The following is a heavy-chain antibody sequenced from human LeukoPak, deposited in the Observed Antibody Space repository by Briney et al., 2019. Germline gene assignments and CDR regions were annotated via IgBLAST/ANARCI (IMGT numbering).Heavy chain of an antibody. CDR2: ISYDGSNK. CDR3: AREDVVVPAAMPDYYYYYGMDV. D-gene: IGHD2-2*01. Sequence: GGSLRLSCAASGFTFSSYAMHWVRQAPGKGLEWVAVISYDGSNKYYADSVKGRFTISRDNAKNSLYLQMNSLRAEDTAVYYCAREDVVVPAAMPDYYYYYGMDVWGQGTTVTVSS. V-gene: IGHV3-30-3*01. CDR1: GFTFSSYA. J-gene: IGHJ6*02.